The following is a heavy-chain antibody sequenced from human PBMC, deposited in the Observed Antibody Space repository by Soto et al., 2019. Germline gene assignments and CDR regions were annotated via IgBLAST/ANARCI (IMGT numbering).Heavy chain of an antibody. CDR2: IWYDGSNK. Sequence: QVQLVESGGGVVQPGRSLRLSCAASGFTFSSYGMHWVRQAPGKGLEWVAVIWYDGSNKYYADSVKGRFTISRDNSKNTLFLEMNSLRAEDTAVYYCARDSYGEDYWDRGSLVTVSA. J-gene: IGHJ4*02. CDR3: ARDSYGEDY. CDR1: GFTFSSYG. V-gene: IGHV3-33*01. D-gene: IGHD4-17*01.